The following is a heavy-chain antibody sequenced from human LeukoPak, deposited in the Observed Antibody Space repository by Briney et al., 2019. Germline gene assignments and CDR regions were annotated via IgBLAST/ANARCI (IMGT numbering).Heavy chain of an antibody. CDR2: IYYSGST. J-gene: IGHJ4*02. D-gene: IGHD3-22*01. Sequence: SETLSLTCTVSGGSISSYYWSWIRQPPGKGLEWIGYIYYSGSTNYNPSLKSRVTISVDTSKNQFSLKLSSVTAADTAVYYCARGYYDSSGSYYFDYRGQGTLVTVSS. CDR3: ARGYYDSSGSYYFDY. V-gene: IGHV4-59*01. CDR1: GGSISSYY.